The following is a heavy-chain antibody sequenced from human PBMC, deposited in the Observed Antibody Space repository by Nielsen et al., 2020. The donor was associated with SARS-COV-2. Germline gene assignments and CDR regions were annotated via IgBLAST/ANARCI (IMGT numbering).Heavy chain of an antibody. CDR1: GYTFTGHY. CDR3: ARGCRSTPWYDFDF. D-gene: IGHD2-2*01. Sequence: ASVKVSCKASGYTFTGHYIHWVRQAPGQGLEWMGRINPNSAGTNYAQTFKGRVTLTTDTSISTAYMDLSWLRSDDTAVYYCARGCRSTPWYDFDFWGQGTLVTVSS. J-gene: IGHJ4*02. CDR2: INPNSAGT. V-gene: IGHV1-2*06.